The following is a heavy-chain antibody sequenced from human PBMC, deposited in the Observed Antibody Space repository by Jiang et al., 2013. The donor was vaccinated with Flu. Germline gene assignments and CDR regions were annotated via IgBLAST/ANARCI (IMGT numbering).Heavy chain of an antibody. J-gene: IGHJ4*02. D-gene: IGHD3-10*01. CDR3: ARAGYYGSGSYIDY. CDR2: IYYSGST. V-gene: IGHV4-59*01. CDR1: GGSISSYY. Sequence: GLVKPSETLSLTCTVSGGSISSYYWSWIRQPPGKGLEWIGYIYYSGSTNYNPSLKSRVTISVDTSKNQFSLKLSSVTAADTAVYYCARAGYYGSGSYIDYWGQGTLVTVSS.